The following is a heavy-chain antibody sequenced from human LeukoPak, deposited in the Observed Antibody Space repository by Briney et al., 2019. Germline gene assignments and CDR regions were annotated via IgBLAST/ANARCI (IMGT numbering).Heavy chain of an antibody. CDR1: GGSISSGDSY. CDR2: IYYSGST. CDR3: AREYYAYVWGSYRAYYFDF. J-gene: IGHJ4*02. Sequence: SETLSLTCTVSGGSISSGDSYWGWIRQPPGKGLEWIGYIYYSGSTYYNPSLKSRVTMSLDTSKNQFSMKMTSVTAADTAVYYCAREYYAYVWGSYRAYYFDFWGQGTLVTVSS. V-gene: IGHV4-30-4*02. D-gene: IGHD3-16*02.